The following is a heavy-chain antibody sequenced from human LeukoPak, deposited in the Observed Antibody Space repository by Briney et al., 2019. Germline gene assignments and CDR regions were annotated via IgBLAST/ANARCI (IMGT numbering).Heavy chain of an antibody. CDR3: ARGGRWLQF. V-gene: IGHV4-34*01. CDR2: INHSGST. D-gene: IGHD5-24*01. CDR1: GGSFSDYY. J-gene: IGHJ4*02. Sequence: ASETLSLTCAVYGGSFSDYYWSWIRQPPGKGLEWIGEINHSGSTNYNPSLKSQVTISVDTSKNQFSLKLSSVTAADTAVYYCARGGRWLQFWGQGTLVTVSS.